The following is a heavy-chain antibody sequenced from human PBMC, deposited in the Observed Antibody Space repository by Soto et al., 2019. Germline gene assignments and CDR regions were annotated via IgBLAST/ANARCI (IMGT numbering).Heavy chain of an antibody. CDR3: ARAGAASPQDGWFDR. D-gene: IGHD5-18*01. CDR1: GYTFTSYG. J-gene: IGHJ5*02. CDR2: ISAYNGNT. V-gene: IGHV1-18*01. Sequence: ASVKVSCKASGYTFTSYGISWVRQAPGQGLEWMGWISAYNGNTNYAQKLQGRFTMTTDTSTSTAYMELRSLRSDDTAVYYSARAGAASPQDGWFDRWGQGTMVTVSS.